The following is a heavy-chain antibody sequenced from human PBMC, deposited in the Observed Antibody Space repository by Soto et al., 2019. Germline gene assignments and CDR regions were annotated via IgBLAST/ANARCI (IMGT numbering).Heavy chain of an antibody. CDR3: ARAYSSGYNWFDP. Sequence: SVKVSCKASGGTFSSYTISWVRQAPGQGLEWMGRIIPILGIANYAQKFQGRVTITADKSTSTAYMELSSLRSEDTAVYYCARAYSSGYNWFDPWGQGTLVTVSS. D-gene: IGHD6-19*01. J-gene: IGHJ5*02. V-gene: IGHV1-69*02. CDR1: GGTFSSYT. CDR2: IIPILGIA.